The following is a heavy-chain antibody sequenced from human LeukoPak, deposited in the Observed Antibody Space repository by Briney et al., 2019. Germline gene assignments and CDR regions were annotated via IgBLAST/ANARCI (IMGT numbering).Heavy chain of an antibody. D-gene: IGHD3-10*01. V-gene: IGHV3-21*01. Sequence: GGSLRLSCAASGFALNSYSLAWVRQAPGKGLEWVSSISSSSSYIYYADSVKGRFTISRDNAKNSLYLQMNSLRAEDTAVYYCARDFFTRESRGAPYYFDYWGQGTLVTVSS. CDR2: ISSSSSYI. CDR3: ARDFFTRESRGAPYYFDY. CDR1: GFALNSYS. J-gene: IGHJ4*02.